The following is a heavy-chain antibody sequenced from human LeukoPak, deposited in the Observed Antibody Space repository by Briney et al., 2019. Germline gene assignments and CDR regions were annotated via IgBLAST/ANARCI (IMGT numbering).Heavy chain of an antibody. CDR1: GFTFSSYA. J-gene: IGHJ5*02. D-gene: IGHD3-3*01. V-gene: IGHV3-23*01. CDR2: ISGSGGST. Sequence: GGSLRLSCAASGFTFSSYAMSWVRQAPGKGLEWVSAISGSGGSTYYADSVKGRFTISRDNSKNTLYLQMNSLRAEDTAVYYCAKDVPYYDFWSGYYTGWFDPWGQGTLVTVSS. CDR3: AKDVPYYDFWSGYYTGWFDP.